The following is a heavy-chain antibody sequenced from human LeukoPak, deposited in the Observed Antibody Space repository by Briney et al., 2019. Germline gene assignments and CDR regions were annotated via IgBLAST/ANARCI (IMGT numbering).Heavy chain of an antibody. Sequence: ASVKVSCKASGYTFTSYGISWVRQAPGQGLEWMGWISAYNGNTNYAQKLQGRVTMTTDTSTSTAYMELRSLRSDDTAVYYCARPSIAAAGSGPPDYWGQGTLVTVSS. V-gene: IGHV1-18*01. J-gene: IGHJ4*02. CDR3: ARPSIAAAGSGPPDY. D-gene: IGHD6-13*01. CDR1: GYTFTSYG. CDR2: ISAYNGNT.